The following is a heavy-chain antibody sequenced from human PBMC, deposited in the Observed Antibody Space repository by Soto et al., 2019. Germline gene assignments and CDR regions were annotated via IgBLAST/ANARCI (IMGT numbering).Heavy chain of an antibody. D-gene: IGHD2-8*02. Sequence: HEHLVQSGAEVKRPGASLKVSCKASGYSFTGYYIRWVRQAPGQGLEWMGWINPDSGATNYAQNFQGRVTLTSDKSISTASMDLTSLTSDDTAVYYCVRGDYGTGGYTFPYFEYWGQGMLVIVSS. CDR1: GYSFTGYY. CDR3: VRGDYGTGGYTFPYFEY. V-gene: IGHV1-2*02. CDR2: INPDSGAT. J-gene: IGHJ4*02.